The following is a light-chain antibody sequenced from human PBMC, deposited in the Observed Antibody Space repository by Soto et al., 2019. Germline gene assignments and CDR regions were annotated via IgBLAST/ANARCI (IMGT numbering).Light chain of an antibody. CDR3: QQYSDWPPDYT. CDR1: QSVDSK. Sequence: EVVMTQSPATLSVSPGEGATISCRASQSVDSKLAWYQQKSGQAPRLLIFGVSTRDNGVPARFSGSGSGTGFSLTISSLESEDAAVAYCQQYSDWPPDYTFGQGTKVEIK. J-gene: IGKJ2*01. V-gene: IGKV3-15*01. CDR2: GVS.